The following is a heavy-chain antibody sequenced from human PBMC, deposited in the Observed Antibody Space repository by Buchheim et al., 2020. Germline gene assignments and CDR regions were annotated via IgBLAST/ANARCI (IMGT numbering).Heavy chain of an antibody. CDR2: INGDASST. Sequence: EVQLVESGGGLVQPGGSLRLSCAASGFPFSSSWLHWVRQAPGKGLVWVSRINGDASSTSYADSVKGRFTVSRDNAKNLVYLQMNSLRAEDTAVYFCARTRAAAVYFFDYWGQGTL. CDR1: GFPFSSSW. V-gene: IGHV3-74*01. CDR3: ARTRAAAVYFFDY. D-gene: IGHD6-13*01. J-gene: IGHJ4*02.